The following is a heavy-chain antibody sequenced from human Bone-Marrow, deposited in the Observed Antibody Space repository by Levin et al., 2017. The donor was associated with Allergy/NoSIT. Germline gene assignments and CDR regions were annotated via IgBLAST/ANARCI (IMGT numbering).Heavy chain of an antibody. CDR2: IYYSGGT. J-gene: IGHJ4*02. Sequence: SQTLSLTCSVSGGSITSATYYWGWIRQPPGKGLEWIGIIYYSGGTYYNSSLKSQVTISVDTSKSQFSLRLTSVTAADTAVYYCARLDFANGCWDYWGQGNLVLVSS. V-gene: IGHV4-39*01. CDR1: GGSITSATYY. D-gene: IGHD2-2*03. CDR3: ARLDFANGCWDY.